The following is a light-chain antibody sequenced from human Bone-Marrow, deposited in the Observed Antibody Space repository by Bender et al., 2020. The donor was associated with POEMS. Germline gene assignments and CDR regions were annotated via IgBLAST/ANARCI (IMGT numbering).Light chain of an antibody. CDR2: DVS. CDR3: SSYSSSSILL. Sequence: QSALTQPASVSGSPGQSITISCTGASSDIGGSNYVSWYQQLPGKAPKLMLYDVSYRPLGVSYRFSGSKSGNTASLTISGLQAEDEAHYYCSSYSSSSILLFGGGTNLTVL. V-gene: IGLV2-14*03. J-gene: IGLJ2*01. CDR1: SSDIGGSNY.